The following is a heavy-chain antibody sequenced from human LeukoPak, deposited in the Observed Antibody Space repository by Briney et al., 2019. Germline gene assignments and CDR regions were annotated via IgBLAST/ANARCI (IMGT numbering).Heavy chain of an antibody. CDR3: ARDLRYCSGGSCYTLYYYYYGMDV. J-gene: IGHJ6*04. Sequence: GGSLRLSCAASGFTFSSYGMHWVRQAPGKGLEWVAVIWYDGSNKYYAGSVKGRFTISRDNSKNTLYLQMNSLRAEDTAVYYCARDLRYCSGGSCYTLYYYYYGMDVWGKGTTVTVSS. V-gene: IGHV3-33*01. D-gene: IGHD2-15*01. CDR1: GFTFSSYG. CDR2: IWYDGSNK.